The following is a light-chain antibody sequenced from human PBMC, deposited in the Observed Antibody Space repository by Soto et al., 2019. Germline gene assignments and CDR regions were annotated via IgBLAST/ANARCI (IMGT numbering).Light chain of an antibody. V-gene: IGKV3D-20*01. J-gene: IGKJ1*01. CDR2: DAT. CDR1: QSVSGNY. CDR3: QQYVSSPWT. Sequence: EIVLTQSPATLSLSPGERATLSCGASQSVSGNYLAWYQQKPGLAPRLLIYDATSRATGIPDRFSGSGSGTDFTRTISRLEPEDFAVYYCQQYVSSPWTFGQGTKVEIK.